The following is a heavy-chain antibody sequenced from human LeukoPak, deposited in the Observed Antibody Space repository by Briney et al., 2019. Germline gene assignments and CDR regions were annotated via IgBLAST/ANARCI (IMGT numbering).Heavy chain of an antibody. CDR2: ISSSGGYT. V-gene: IGHV3-23*01. Sequence: GGSLRLSCAASGFPLSSYAMSWVRRAPGKGLEWVSTISSSGGYTYYADSVKGRFTVSRDNSKNTLYLLLNSLRAEDTAVYYCAKDLREYTSSPRNAFHIWGQGTMVTVSS. J-gene: IGHJ3*02. CDR1: GFPLSSYA. D-gene: IGHD6-6*01. CDR3: AKDLREYTSSPRNAFHI.